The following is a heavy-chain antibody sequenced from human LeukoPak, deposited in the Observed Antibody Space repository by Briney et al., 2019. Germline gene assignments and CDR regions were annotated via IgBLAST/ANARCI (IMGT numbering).Heavy chain of an antibody. CDR1: GFTFGDYA. CDR3: TRGIVVVPAARPFDY. CDR2: IRSKAYGGTT. Sequence: GGSLRLSCTAYGFTFGDYAMSWVRQAPGKGLEWVGFIRSKAYGGTTEYAASVKGRFTISRDDSKSIAYLQMNSLKTEDTAVYYCTRGIVVVPAARPFDYWGQGTLVTVSS. J-gene: IGHJ4*02. D-gene: IGHD2-2*01. V-gene: IGHV3-49*04.